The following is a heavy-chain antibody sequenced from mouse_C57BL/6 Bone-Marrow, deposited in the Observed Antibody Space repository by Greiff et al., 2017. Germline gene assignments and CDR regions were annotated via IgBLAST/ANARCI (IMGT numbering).Heavy chain of an antibody. J-gene: IGHJ1*03. D-gene: IGHD1-1*01. Sequence: VQLQQPGAELVKPGASVKLSCKASGYTFTSYWMQWVKQRPGQGLEWIGEIDPSDSYTNYNQKFKGKATFTVDTSSSTAYMQLSSLTSEDSAVYYCASRSGSSDWYFDVWGTGTTVTVSS. CDR2: IDPSDSYT. V-gene: IGHV1-50*01. CDR3: ASRSGSSDWYFDV. CDR1: GYTFTSYW.